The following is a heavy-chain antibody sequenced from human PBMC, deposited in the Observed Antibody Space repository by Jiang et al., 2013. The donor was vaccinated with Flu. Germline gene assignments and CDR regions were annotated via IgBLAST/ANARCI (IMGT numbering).Heavy chain of an antibody. CDR1: GYTFTSYG. CDR3: AVSSRDGYHLKDY. CDR2: ISAYNGNT. Sequence: SVKVSCKASGYTFTSYGISWVRQAPGQGLEWMGWISAYNGNTNYAQKLQGRVTVTTDTSTSTAYMELRSLRSDDTAVYYCAVSSRDGYHLKDYWGQGTLVTVSS. V-gene: IGHV1-18*01. D-gene: IGHD5-24*01. J-gene: IGHJ4*02.